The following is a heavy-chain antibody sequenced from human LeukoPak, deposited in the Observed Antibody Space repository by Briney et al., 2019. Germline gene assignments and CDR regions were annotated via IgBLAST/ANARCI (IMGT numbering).Heavy chain of an antibody. CDR2: IGASNGDT. J-gene: IGHJ6*02. Sequence: ASVKVSCKASGYTFTNYGITWVRLAPGQGLEWMGWIGASNGDTHYSEKFQDRITVTTDTSTSTAYMELRSLVSDDTAVYYCATNSEVVVILPYYYYGMDVWGQGTTVTVSS. D-gene: IGHD3-22*01. CDR3: ATNSEVVVILPYYYYGMDV. CDR1: GYTFTNYG. V-gene: IGHV1-18*01.